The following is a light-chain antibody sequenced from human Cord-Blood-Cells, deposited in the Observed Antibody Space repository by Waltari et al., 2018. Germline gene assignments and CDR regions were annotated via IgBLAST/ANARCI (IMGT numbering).Light chain of an antibody. Sequence: DIQMTQSPSSLSASVGDRVTITCRASQSNSSYLNWYQQEPGKAPKLLIYAASSLQSGVPSRFSGSGSGTDFTLTISSLQPEDFASYYCQQSYSTPRTFGQGTKVEIK. J-gene: IGKJ1*01. CDR3: QQSYSTPRT. CDR2: AAS. V-gene: IGKV1-39*01. CDR1: QSNSSY.